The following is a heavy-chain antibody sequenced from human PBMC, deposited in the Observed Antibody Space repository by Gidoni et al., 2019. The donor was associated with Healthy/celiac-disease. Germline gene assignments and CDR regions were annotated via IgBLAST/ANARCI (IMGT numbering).Heavy chain of an antibody. CDR2: IYYSGST. D-gene: IGHD3-16*02. CDR3: Y. J-gene: IGHJ4*02. CDR1: GGSISSGDYY. V-gene: IGHV4-30-4*01. Sequence: QVQLQESGPGLVKPSQTLSPTCTVSGGSISSGDYYWSWIRQPPGKGLEWIGYIYYSGSTYYNPSLKSRVTISVDTAVYYCARDNLRLRELSYPNYFDYWGQGTLVTVSS.